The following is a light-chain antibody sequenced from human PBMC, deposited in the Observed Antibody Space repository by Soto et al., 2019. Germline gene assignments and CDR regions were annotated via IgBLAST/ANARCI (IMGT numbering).Light chain of an antibody. CDR1: SSNIGAGYD. J-gene: IGLJ2*01. CDR2: GNS. CDR3: QSYDSSLSGHVV. V-gene: IGLV1-40*01. Sequence: SVLTQPPSVSVAPGQRVTISCTGSSSNIGAGYDVHWYQQLPGTAPKLLIYGNSNRPSGVPDRFSGSKSGTSASLAITGLHAEDEADYYCQSYDSSLSGHVVFGGATKLTVL.